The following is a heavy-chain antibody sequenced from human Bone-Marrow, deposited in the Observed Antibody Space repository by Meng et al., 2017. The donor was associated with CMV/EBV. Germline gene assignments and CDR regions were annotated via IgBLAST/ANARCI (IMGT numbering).Heavy chain of an antibody. CDR1: GFTFSSYW. V-gene: IGHV3-30*02. CDR3: AKGRVVPAAFDAFDI. D-gene: IGHD2-2*01. J-gene: IGHJ3*02. Sequence: GGSLRLSCAASGFTFSSYWMSWVRQAPGKGLEWVAFIRYDGSNKYYADSVKGRFTISRDNSKNTLYLQMNSLRAEDTAVYYCAKGRVVPAAFDAFDIWGQGTMVTVSS. CDR2: IRYDGSNK.